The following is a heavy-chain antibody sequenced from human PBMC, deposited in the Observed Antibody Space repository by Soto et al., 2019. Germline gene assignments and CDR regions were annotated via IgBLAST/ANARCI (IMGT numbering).Heavy chain of an antibody. CDR3: AREGEYWFDP. Sequence: LRLSCVASGFNFSDHYMTWIRQAPGKGLEWVSSISSSGTTKEYADSVKGRFTISRDNAKNSLSLQMNSLRAEDTAVYYCAREGEYWFDPWGQGTLVTVSS. J-gene: IGHJ5*02. CDR2: ISSSGTTK. V-gene: IGHV3-11*01. D-gene: IGHD3-16*01. CDR1: GFNFSDHY.